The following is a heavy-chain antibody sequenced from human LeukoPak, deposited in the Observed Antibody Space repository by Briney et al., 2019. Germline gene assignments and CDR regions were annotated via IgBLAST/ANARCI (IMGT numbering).Heavy chain of an antibody. Sequence: SVKVSCKASGFTFTSSAVQWVRQARGQRLEWIGWIVVGSGNTNYAQKFQERVTITRDMSTSTAYMELSSLRSEDTAVYYCAADTTWARLLWFGELSGSTETYRAFDIWGQGTMVIVSS. V-gene: IGHV1-58*01. CDR3: AADTTWARLLWFGELSGSTETYRAFDI. D-gene: IGHD3-10*01. CDR1: GFTFTSSA. CDR2: IVVGSGNT. J-gene: IGHJ3*02.